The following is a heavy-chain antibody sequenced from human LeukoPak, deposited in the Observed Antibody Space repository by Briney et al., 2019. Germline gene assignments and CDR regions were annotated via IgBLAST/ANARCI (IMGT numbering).Heavy chain of an antibody. CDR3: ARDLGSRYSSSWYGAFDY. CDR1: GFTFSNAW. Sequence: GGSLRLSCAASGFTFSNAWMSWVRQAPGKGLEWVAVISYDGSNKYYADSVKGRFTISRDNSKNTLYLQMNSLRAEDTAVYYCARDLGSRYSSSWYGAFDYWGQGTLVTVSS. CDR2: ISYDGSNK. V-gene: IGHV3-30*03. J-gene: IGHJ4*02. D-gene: IGHD6-13*01.